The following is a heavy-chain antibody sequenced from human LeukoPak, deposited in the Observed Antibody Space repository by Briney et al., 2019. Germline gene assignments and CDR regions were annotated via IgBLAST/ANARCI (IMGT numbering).Heavy chain of an antibody. CDR3: ARDRSSGWYRRFYGMDV. D-gene: IGHD6-19*01. CDR1: GFTFSSYA. V-gene: IGHV3-30*04. CDR2: ISYDGSNK. J-gene: IGHJ6*02. Sequence: GGSLRLSCAASGFTFSSYAMHWVRQAPGKGLEWVAVISYDGSNKYYADSVKGRFTISRDNSKNTLYLQMNSLSAEDTAVYYCARDRSSGWYRRFYGMDVWGQGTTVTVSS.